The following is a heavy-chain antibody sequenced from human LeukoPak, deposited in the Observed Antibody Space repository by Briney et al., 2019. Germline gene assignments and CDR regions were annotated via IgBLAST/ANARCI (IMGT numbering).Heavy chain of an antibody. D-gene: IGHD3-9*01. Sequence: SVKVSCKASGGTFSSYAISWVRQAPGQGLEWMGRIIPIFGTANYAQKFQGRVTITTDESTSTAYMELSSLRSEDTAVYYCARDQRPFYDILTGYGGGGAYFDYWGQGTLVTVSS. CDR2: IIPIFGTA. V-gene: IGHV1-69*05. J-gene: IGHJ4*02. CDR1: GGTFSSYA. CDR3: ARDQRPFYDILTGYGGGGAYFDY.